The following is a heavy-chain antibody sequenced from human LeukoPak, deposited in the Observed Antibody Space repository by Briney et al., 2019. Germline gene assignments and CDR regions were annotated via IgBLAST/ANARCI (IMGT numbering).Heavy chain of an antibody. CDR1: GGSFSGYY. V-gene: IGHV4-34*01. CDR3: ARGVPAAYYYYGMDV. J-gene: IGHJ6*02. CDR2: INHSGST. Sequence: SETLSLTCAVYGGSFSGYYWSWIRQPPGKGLEWIGEINHSGSTNYNPSLKSRVTISVDTSKNQFSLKLSSVTAADTAVYYCARGVPAAYYYYGMDVWGQGTTVTVSS. D-gene: IGHD2-2*01.